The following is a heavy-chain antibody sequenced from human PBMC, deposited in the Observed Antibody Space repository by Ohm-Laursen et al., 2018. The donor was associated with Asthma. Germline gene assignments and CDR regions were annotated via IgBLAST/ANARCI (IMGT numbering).Heavy chain of an antibody. CDR1: GFTFNSYG. J-gene: IGHJ4*02. V-gene: IGHV3-30*03. CDR3: ARDVMEWYLPAFDF. CDR2: ISYDGSNK. Sequence: SLRLSCAASGFTFNSYGMHWVRQAPGKGLEWVAVISYDGSNKYYADSVNGRFTVSRDDSKNTLYLQMNSLRPDDTAVYYCARDVMEWYLPAFDFWGQGTLVTVSS. D-gene: IGHD3-3*01.